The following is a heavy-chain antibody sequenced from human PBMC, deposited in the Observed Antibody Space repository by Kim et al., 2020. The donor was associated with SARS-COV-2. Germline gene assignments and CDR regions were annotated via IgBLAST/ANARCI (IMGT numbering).Heavy chain of an antibody. CDR1: GFTFSSYS. V-gene: IGHV3-48*02. D-gene: IGHD3-10*01. J-gene: IGHJ4*02. CDR2: ISSSSSTI. Sequence: GGSLRLSCAASGFTFSSYSMNWVRQAPGKGLEWVSYISSSSSTIYYADSVKGRFTISRDNAKNSLYLQMNSLRDEDTAVYYCARGHPHQWFGESPVYFDYWGQGTLVTVSS. CDR3: ARGHPHQWFGESPVYFDY.